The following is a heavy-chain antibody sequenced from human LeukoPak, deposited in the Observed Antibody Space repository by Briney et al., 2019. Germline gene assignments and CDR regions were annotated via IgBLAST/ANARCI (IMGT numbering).Heavy chain of an antibody. J-gene: IGHJ4*02. CDR2: ISAYNGNT. V-gene: IGHV1-18*01. CDR3: ARDSADLDYYGSGSYG. CDR1: GYTFTSYG. D-gene: IGHD3-10*01. Sequence: ASVKLSCKASGYTFTSYGISWVRQAPGQGLEWMGWISAYNGNTKYAQKLQGRVTMTTDTSTSTDYMELRSLRSDDTAVYYCARDSADLDYYGSGSYGWGQGTLVTVSS.